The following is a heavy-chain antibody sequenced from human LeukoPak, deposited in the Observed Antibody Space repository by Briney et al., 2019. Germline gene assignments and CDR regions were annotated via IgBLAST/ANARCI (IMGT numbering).Heavy chain of an antibody. CDR2: INSDGGST. D-gene: IGHD3-3*01. V-gene: IGHV3-74*01. J-gene: IGHJ6*03. CDR3: ARDGYYDFWSGFTQDYYYYMDV. Sequence: TGGSLRLSCAASGFTFSSYWMHWVRQAPGKGLGWVSRINSDGGSTSYADSVKGRFTISRDNAKNTLYLQMNSLRAEDTAVYYCARDGYYDFWSGFTQDYYYYMDVWGKGTTVTVSS. CDR1: GFTFSSYW.